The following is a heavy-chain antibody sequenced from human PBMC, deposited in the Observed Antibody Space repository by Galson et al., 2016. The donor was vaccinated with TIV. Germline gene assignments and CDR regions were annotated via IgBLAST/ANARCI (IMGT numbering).Heavy chain of an antibody. V-gene: IGHV1-69*06. CDR1: GGTSHA. CDR3: ASVRGCGGDCYFFDY. J-gene: IGHJ4*02. CDR2: IIPVVDTP. D-gene: IGHD2-21*02. Sequence: SVKVSCKASGGTSHAIIWVRQALGQGLEWMGGIIPVVDTPDYSQKFQGRVTITADKSTTTIYMELMELRSDDTAVYYCASVRGCGGDCYFFDYWGQGTLVTVSS.